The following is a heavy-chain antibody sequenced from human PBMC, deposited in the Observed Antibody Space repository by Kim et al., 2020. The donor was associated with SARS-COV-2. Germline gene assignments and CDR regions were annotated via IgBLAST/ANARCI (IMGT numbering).Heavy chain of an antibody. CDR3: ARDPIHDIQLWPKKYYYYGMDV. CDR1: GGSISSSSYY. V-gene: IGHV4-39*07. Sequence: SETLSLTCTVSGGSISSSSYYWGWIRQPPGKGLEWIGSIYYSGSTYYNPSLKSRVTISVDTSKNQFSLKLSSVTAADTAVYYCARDPIHDIQLWPKKYYYYGMDVWGQGTTVTVSS. CDR2: IYYSGST. D-gene: IGHD5-18*01. J-gene: IGHJ6*02.